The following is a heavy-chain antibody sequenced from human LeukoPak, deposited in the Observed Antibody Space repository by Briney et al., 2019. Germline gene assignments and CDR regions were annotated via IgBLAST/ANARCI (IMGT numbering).Heavy chain of an antibody. J-gene: IGHJ4*02. CDR2: ISAGGGTT. CDR1: GFTFSNAW. Sequence: PGGSLRLSCAASGFTFSNAWMHRVRQAPGKGLEWVSGISAGGGTTIYVDSVKGRFTISRDNSKNTLYLQMNSLRAEDTAVYYCARRDSSRSFDYWGQGTLVTVSS. D-gene: IGHD6-6*01. CDR3: ARRDSSRSFDY. V-gene: IGHV3-23*01.